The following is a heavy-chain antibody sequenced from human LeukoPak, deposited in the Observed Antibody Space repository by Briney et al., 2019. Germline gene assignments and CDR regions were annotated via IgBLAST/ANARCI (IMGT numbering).Heavy chain of an antibody. D-gene: IGHD5-24*01. Sequence: SETLSLTCAVSGGSISNGDYSWTWIRQPPGKGLEWTAHTHHSGTTYYNPSLKSRVTVSVDRAKNQFSLKLSSVTAADTAMYYCARYRWGMDVWGQGTTVTVSS. J-gene: IGHJ6*02. V-gene: IGHV4-30-2*01. CDR2: THHSGTT. CDR3: ARYRWGMDV. CDR1: GGSISNGDYS.